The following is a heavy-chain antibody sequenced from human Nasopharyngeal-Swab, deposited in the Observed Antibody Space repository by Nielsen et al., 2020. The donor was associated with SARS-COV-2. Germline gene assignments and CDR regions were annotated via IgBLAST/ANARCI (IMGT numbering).Heavy chain of an antibody. Sequence: GESLKISCAASGFTFSSYDMHWVRQAPGKGLEWVAVILIDGRRKYYADSVKGRFTISRDNSKNTLYLQMNSLRAEDTAVYYCVKHQGSSSDQWGQGTLVTVSS. V-gene: IGHV3-30*18. CDR1: GFTFSSYD. CDR2: ILIDGRRK. J-gene: IGHJ4*02. CDR3: VKHQGSSSDQ.